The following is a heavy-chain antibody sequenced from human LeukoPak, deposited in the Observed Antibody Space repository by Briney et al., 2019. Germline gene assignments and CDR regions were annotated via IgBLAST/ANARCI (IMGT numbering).Heavy chain of an antibody. V-gene: IGHV3-30*02. CDR2: IWYDGSNK. D-gene: IGHD6-13*01. CDR3: AKEDSSSWYSNHYYYMDV. J-gene: IGHJ6*03. Sequence: GGSLRLSCAASGFTFSNYGMHWVRQAPGKGLEWVAFIWYDGSNKYYADSVKGRFTISRDNSKNTLYLQTNSLRVEDTAVYYCAKEDSSSWYSNHYYYMDVWGKGTTVTVSS. CDR1: GFTFSNYG.